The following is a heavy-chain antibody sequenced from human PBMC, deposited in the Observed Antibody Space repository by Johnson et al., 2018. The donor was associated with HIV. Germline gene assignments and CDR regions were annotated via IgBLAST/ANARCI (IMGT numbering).Heavy chain of an antibody. V-gene: IGHV3-30-3*01. D-gene: IGHD5-24*01. J-gene: IGHJ3*02. Sequence: QVRLVESGGGVVQPGRSLRLSCAASGFTFSSYAMHWVRQAPGKGLEWVAIISYDGSNKYYADSVKGRFTISRDNSKNTLYLQMNSLRAEDTAVYYCAREFVGYNGFDIWGQGTMVTVSS. CDR3: AREFVGYNGFDI. CDR2: ISYDGSNK. CDR1: GFTFSSYA.